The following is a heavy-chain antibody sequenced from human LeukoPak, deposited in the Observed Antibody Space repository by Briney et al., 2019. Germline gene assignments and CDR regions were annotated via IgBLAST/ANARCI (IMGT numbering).Heavy chain of an antibody. Sequence: SETLSLTCAVSDYSISSGYYWGWIRQPPGKGLEWIGSIYHSGSTYYNPSLKSRVTISVDTSKNQFSLKLSSVTAADTAVYYCARYDMTTKYYYGMDVWGKGTTVTVSS. V-gene: IGHV4-38-2*01. D-gene: IGHD3-9*01. CDR2: IYHSGST. J-gene: IGHJ6*04. CDR3: ARYDMTTKYYYGMDV. CDR1: DYSISSGYY.